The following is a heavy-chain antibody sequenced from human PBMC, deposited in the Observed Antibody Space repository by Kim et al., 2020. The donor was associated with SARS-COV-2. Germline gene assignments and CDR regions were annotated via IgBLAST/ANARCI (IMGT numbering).Heavy chain of an antibody. CDR1: RFTFSSYS. CDR3: ANDPMGIGPALVD. J-gene: IGHJ4*02. V-gene: IGHV3-23*01. Sequence: GGSLRLSCAASRFTFSSYSMSWVRQAPGKGLEWVSAISENGGSTHYADSVKGRFTISRDNSKSTLYLQMSSLRVDDTAVYYCANDPMGIGPALVDWGQGTLVTVSS. CDR2: ISENGGST. D-gene: IGHD1-26*01.